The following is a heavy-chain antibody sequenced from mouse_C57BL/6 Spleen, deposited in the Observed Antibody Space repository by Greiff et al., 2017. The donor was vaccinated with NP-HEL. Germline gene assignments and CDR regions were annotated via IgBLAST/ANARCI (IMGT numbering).Heavy chain of an antibody. V-gene: IGHV1-64*01. CDR3: ASSDSAWFAY. CDR2: IHPNSGST. Sequence: QVQLQQPGAELVKPGASVKLSCKASGYTFTSYWMHWVKQRPGQGLEWIGMIHPNSGSTNYNEKFKSKATLTVDKSSSTAYMQLSSLTSEDAAVYYCASSDSAWFAYWGQGTLVTVSA. J-gene: IGHJ3*01. CDR1: GYTFTSYW. D-gene: IGHD6-1*01.